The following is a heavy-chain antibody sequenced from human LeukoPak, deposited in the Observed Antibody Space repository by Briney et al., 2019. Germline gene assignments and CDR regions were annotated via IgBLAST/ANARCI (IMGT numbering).Heavy chain of an antibody. CDR1: GYTFTSYG. D-gene: IGHD6-13*01. CDR2: ISAYNGNT. Sequence: ASVKVSCKASGYTFTSYGISWVRQAPGQGLEWMGWISAYNGNTNYAQKLQGRVTMTTDTSTSTAYMELRSLRSDDTAVYYCARDLGGIAAAVGAFDIWGQGSMVTVSS. J-gene: IGHJ3*02. V-gene: IGHV1-18*04. CDR3: ARDLGGIAAAVGAFDI.